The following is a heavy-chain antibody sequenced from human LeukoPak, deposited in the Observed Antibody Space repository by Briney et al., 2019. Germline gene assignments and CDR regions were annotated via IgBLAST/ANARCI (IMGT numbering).Heavy chain of an antibody. CDR1: GGSFNDYY. Sequence: SETLSLTCAVYGGSFNDYYWNWIRQPPGKGLEWIGEINLRGSTTYNPSLKSRVTMSVDKSKNQLSLKLSSVTAADTAVYYCARGAYHYGSGSYYFDYWGQGTLVTVSS. J-gene: IGHJ4*02. CDR2: INLRGST. CDR3: ARGAYHYGSGSYYFDY. V-gene: IGHV4-34*01. D-gene: IGHD3-10*01.